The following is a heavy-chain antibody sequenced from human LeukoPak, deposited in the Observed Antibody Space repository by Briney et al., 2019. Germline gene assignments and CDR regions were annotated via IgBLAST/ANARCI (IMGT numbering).Heavy chain of an antibody. V-gene: IGHV3-48*01. CDR3: ARDRSMVRGGYDY. CDR1: GLTFSSYS. Sequence: GGSLRLSCAASGLTFSSYSMNWVRQAPGKGLEWVSYISSSSSTIYYADSVKGRFTISRDNAKNSLYLQMNSLRAEDTAVYYCARDRSMVRGGYDYWGQGTLVTVSS. J-gene: IGHJ4*02. CDR2: ISSSSSTI. D-gene: IGHD3-10*01.